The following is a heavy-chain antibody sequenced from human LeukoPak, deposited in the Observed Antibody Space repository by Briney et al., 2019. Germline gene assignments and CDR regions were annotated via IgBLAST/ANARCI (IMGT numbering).Heavy chain of an antibody. D-gene: IGHD2-21*02. Sequence: PGGSLRLSCAASGSTFSSYSMNLVRQAPGKGLEWVSSISSSSSYIYYADSVKGRFTISRDNAKNSLYLQMNSLRAEDTAVYYCARDGEVVLTAFYFDYWGQGTLVTVSS. V-gene: IGHV3-21*01. CDR3: ARDGEVVLTAFYFDY. CDR2: ISSSSSYI. J-gene: IGHJ4*02. CDR1: GSTFSSYS.